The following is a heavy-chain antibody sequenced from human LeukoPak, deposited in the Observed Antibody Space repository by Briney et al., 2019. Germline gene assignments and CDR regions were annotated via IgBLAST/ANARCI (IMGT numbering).Heavy chain of an antibody. J-gene: IGHJ4*02. D-gene: IGHD3-16*01. Sequence: PSQTLSLTCAVSGGSISSGGYYWSWIRQHPGKGLEWIGYIYYSGSTYYNPSLKSRVTISVDTSKNQFSLKLSSVTAADTAVYYCARLGDHDQSDYWGQGTLVTVSS. CDR1: GGSISSGGYY. V-gene: IGHV4-31*11. CDR2: IYYSGST. CDR3: ARLGDHDQSDY.